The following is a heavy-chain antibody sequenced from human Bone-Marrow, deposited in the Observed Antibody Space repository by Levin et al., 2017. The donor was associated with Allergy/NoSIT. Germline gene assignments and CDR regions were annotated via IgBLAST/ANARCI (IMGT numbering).Heavy chain of an antibody. J-gene: IGHJ4*02. CDR3: ARDRGGGLVFDS. D-gene: IGHD1-26*01. V-gene: IGHV3-30*03. CDR2: ISYDASKQ. CDR1: GFTFSLYG. Sequence: GGSLRLSCATSGFTFSLYGVHWVRQAPGKGLEWLAIISYDASKQFYADSVKGRFTISKDFSNNTSYLQMNSLRPEDTAVYYCARDRGGGLVFDSWGQGTLVIVSS.